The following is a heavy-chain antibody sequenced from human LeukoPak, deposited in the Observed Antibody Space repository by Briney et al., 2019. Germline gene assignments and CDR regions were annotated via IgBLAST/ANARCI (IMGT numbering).Heavy chain of an antibody. CDR2: INPNSGGT. D-gene: IGHD2-21*02. CDR3: ARMVLKNCGGDCYMRDNWCDP. J-gene: IGHJ5*02. CDR1: GYTFTGYY. V-gene: IGHV1-2*02. Sequence: PGASVTVSCKASGYTFTGYYMHWVRQAPGQGLEWMGWINPNSGGTNYAQKFQGRVTMTRDTSISTAYMELSRLRSDDTAVYYGARMVLKNCGGDCYMRDNWCDPWGQGTLVTVSS.